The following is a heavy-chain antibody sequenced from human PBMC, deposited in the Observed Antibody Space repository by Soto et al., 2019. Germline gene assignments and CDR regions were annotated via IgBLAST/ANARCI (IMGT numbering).Heavy chain of an antibody. CDR3: AKWWSAYETYYYYYGVDV. D-gene: IGHD5-12*01. CDR1: GFSFSTHA. CDR2: ISGSGGYT. Sequence: EVQLLESGGGLVQPGGSLRLSCAASGFSFSTHAMSWVRQAPGKGLEWVSAISGSGGYTYYADSAKGRFTISRDNSKNTLFLQMNSLGAVDTAVYYCAKWWSAYETYYYYYGVDVWGQGTTVTVSS. V-gene: IGHV3-23*01. J-gene: IGHJ6*02.